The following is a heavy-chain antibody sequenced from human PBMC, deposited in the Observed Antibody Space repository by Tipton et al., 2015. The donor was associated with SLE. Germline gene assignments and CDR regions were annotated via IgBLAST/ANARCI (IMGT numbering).Heavy chain of an antibody. Sequence: TLSLTCTVSGVSISSGSYYWSWIRQPAGKGLEWIGRIYTSGSTNDNPSLHSRVTISVETSKNQFSLNLSSVTAADTAVYYCSSHIVLSPTPDYYYYYYLDVWGKGTTVTVSS. CDR2: IYTSGST. CDR3: SSHIVLSPTPDYYYYYYLDV. J-gene: IGHJ6*03. CDR1: GVSISSGSYY. V-gene: IGHV4-61*02. D-gene: IGHD2-8*01.